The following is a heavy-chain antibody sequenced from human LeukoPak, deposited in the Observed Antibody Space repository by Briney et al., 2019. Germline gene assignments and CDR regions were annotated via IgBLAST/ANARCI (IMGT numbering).Heavy chain of an antibody. V-gene: IGHV4-30-2*01. CDR3: ARDGQSYDGSGRGYMDV. CDR1: GGSISSGAYY. CDR2: IYQSGTT. D-gene: IGHD3-10*01. Sequence: KPSETLSLTCTVSGGSISSGAYYWGWIRHPPGKGLEWIGYIYQSGTTYYNPSLKRRVTISVDRSKNQFSLKLSSVTAADTAVYYCARDGQSYDGSGRGYMDVWGKGTTVTVSS. J-gene: IGHJ6*03.